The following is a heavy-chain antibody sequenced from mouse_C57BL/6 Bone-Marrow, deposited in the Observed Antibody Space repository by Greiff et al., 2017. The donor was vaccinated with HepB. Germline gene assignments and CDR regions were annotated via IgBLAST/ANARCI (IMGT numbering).Heavy chain of an antibody. V-gene: IGHV8-8*01. CDR3: AQYYYGSSSFDY. Sequence: VKLVESGPGILQPSQTLSLTCSFSGFSLSTFGMGVGWIRQPSGKGLEWLAHIWWDDDKYYNPALKSRLTISKDTSKNQVFLKIANVDTADTATYYCAQYYYGSSSFDYWGQGTTLTVSS. D-gene: IGHD1-1*01. CDR2: IWWDDDK. CDR1: GFSLSTFGMG. J-gene: IGHJ2*01.